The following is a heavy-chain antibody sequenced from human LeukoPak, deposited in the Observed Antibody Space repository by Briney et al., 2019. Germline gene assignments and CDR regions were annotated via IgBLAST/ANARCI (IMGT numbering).Heavy chain of an antibody. CDR1: GFTFSSYG. CDR2: ISYDGSNI. V-gene: IGHV3-30*18. D-gene: IGHD6-19*01. CDR3: AKDSVSGWPKYYYYYGMDV. J-gene: IGHJ6*02. Sequence: GRSLRLSCAASGFTFSSYGMHWVRQAPGKGLEWVAVISYDGSNIYYADSVKGRFTISRDNSKNTLYLQMNSLRAEDTAVYYCAKDSVSGWPKYYYYYGMDVWGQGTTVTVSS.